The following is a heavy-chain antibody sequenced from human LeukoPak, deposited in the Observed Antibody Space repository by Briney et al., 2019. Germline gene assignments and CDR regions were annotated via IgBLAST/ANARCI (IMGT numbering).Heavy chain of an antibody. J-gene: IGHJ6*02. CDR3: ARNNGMDV. CDR1: GFALSSNW. V-gene: IGHV3-7*03. Sequence: PGGSLRRSCAASGFALSSNWMTGVRKVPGRGPEWVANVNRDGSETYYLDSVKGRFTISKDNAKNSLYLQMNSLRAEDTALYHCARNNGMDVWGQGTTVIVSS. CDR2: VNRDGSET.